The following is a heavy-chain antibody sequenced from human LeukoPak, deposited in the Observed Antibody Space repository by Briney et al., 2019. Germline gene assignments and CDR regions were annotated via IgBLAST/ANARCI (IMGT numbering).Heavy chain of an antibody. CDR2: ISGSGGST. V-gene: IGHV3-23*01. CDR3: AKDSFVRITMVRGVFDY. CDR1: GFTFSSYA. Sequence: GRSLRLSCAASGFTFSSYAMSWVRQAPGKGLEWVSAISGSGGSTYYADSVKGRFTISRDNSKNTLYLQMNSLRAEDTAVYYCAKDSFVRITMVRGVFDYWGQGTLVTVSS. J-gene: IGHJ4*02. D-gene: IGHD3-10*01.